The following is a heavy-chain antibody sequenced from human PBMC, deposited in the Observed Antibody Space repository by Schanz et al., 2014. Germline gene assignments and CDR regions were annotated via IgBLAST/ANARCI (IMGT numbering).Heavy chain of an antibody. Sequence: QVQLVQSGAEVKKPGSSVKVSCTASGGTFSSYTISWIRQAPGQGLEWMGWITAYNGDTNYALKLQGRVTMTTDTSTGTAYMELRSLRSDDTAVYYCAREVGLYDRGWFDPWGQGTLVTVSS. V-gene: IGHV1-18*01. J-gene: IGHJ5*02. CDR1: GGTFSSYT. CDR3: AREVGLYDRGWFDP. D-gene: IGHD3-22*01. CDR2: ITAYNGDT.